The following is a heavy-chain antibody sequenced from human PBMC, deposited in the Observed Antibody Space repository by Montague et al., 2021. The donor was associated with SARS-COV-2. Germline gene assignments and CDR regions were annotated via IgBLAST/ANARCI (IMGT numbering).Heavy chain of an antibody. D-gene: IGHD3-22*01. V-gene: IGHV4-59*01. Sequence: SETLSLTCTVSGGSMRDYYWSWIRQPPGEGLEWIGYIYYSGSTDYNPSLNSRVTLSLDTSKNQFSLNLRFVTAADTAFYYCARVHYYTGYVDSWGQGTLVSVSS. CDR2: IYYSGST. CDR3: ARVHYYTGYVDS. CDR1: GGSMRDYY. J-gene: IGHJ4*02.